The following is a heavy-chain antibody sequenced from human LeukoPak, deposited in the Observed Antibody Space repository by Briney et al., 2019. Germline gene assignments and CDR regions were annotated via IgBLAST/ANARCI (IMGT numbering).Heavy chain of an antibody. V-gene: IGHV4-34*01. CDR2: INHSGST. Sequence: EINHSGSTNYNPSLKSRVTISVDTSKNQFSLKLSSVTAADTAVYYCARGRSIAARPWDYWGQGTLVTVSS. CDR3: ARGRSIAARPWDY. J-gene: IGHJ4*02. D-gene: IGHD6-6*01.